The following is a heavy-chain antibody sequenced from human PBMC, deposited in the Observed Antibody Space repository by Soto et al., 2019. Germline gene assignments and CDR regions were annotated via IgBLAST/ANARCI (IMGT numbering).Heavy chain of an antibody. D-gene: IGHD5-12*01. J-gene: IGHJ4*02. Sequence: GGSLRLSSAASGVTFSGYWMHWVRQAPGKGLVWVARINSDGSSTSYADFVKGRFTISRDNAKNTLFLQMNSLRAEDTAVYYCVRGYAYWGQGTLVTVSS. CDR1: GVTFSGYW. V-gene: IGHV3-74*01. CDR3: VRGYAY. CDR2: INSDGSST.